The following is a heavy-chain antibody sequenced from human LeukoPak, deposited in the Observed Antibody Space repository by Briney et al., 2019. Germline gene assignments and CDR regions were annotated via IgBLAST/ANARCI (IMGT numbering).Heavy chain of an antibody. CDR1: GFTFTSSA. CDR2: IVVGSGNT. CDR3: AAGVQHYDFWSGYYGHYGMDV. V-gene: IGHV1-58*01. J-gene: IGHJ6*02. Sequence: SVKVSCKASGFTFTSSAVQWVRQARGQRLEWIGWIVVGSGNTNYAQKFQERVTITRDMSTSTAYMELSSLRSKDTAVYYCAAGVQHYDFWSGYYGHYGMDVWGQGTTVTVSS. D-gene: IGHD3-3*01.